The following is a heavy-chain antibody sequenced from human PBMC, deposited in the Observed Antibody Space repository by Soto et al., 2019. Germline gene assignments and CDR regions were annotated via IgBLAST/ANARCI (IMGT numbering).Heavy chain of an antibody. J-gene: IGHJ6*02. CDR3: AAELGFGKLSVV. D-gene: IGHD3-10*01. CDR2: IIPLFGTT. V-gene: IGHV1-69*01. Sequence: QVQVVQSGVEVRRPGSSVKVSCKASGETFKNCVISWVRQAPGQGLEWMGGIIPLFGTTDFAHRFQGRLTITTDESTTTAYMELSRLRSEDTATYYCAAELGFGKLSVVWGQGTTVIVSS. CDR1: GETFKNCV.